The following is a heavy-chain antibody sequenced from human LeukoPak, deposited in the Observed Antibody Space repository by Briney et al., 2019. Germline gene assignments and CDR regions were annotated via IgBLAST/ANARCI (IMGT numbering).Heavy chain of an antibody. J-gene: IGHJ6*03. CDR2: IYYSGST. CDR1: GYSISSGYY. V-gene: IGHV4-38-2*02. D-gene: IGHD3/OR15-3a*01. Sequence: SETLSLTCTVSGYSISSGYYWSWIRQPPGKGLEWIGYIYYSGSTYYNPSLKSRVTISVDTSKNQLSLKLSSVTAADTAVYYCARDILDTYYYYYYMDVWGKGTTVTVSS. CDR3: ARDILDTYYYYYYMDV.